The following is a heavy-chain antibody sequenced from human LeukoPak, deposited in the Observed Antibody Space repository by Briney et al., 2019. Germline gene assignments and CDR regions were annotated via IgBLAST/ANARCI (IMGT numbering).Heavy chain of an antibody. CDR2: INHSGST. V-gene: IGHV4-34*01. D-gene: IGHD3-3*01. CDR3: ASRDYDFWSGYSGRNTWFDP. CDR1: GGSFSGYY. J-gene: IGHJ5*02. Sequence: PSEPLSLTCAVYGGSFSGYYWSWIRQPPGKGLEWIGEINHSGSTNYNPSLKSRVTISVDTSKNQFSLKLSSVTAADTAVYYCASRDYDFWSGYSGRNTWFDPWGQGTLVTVSS.